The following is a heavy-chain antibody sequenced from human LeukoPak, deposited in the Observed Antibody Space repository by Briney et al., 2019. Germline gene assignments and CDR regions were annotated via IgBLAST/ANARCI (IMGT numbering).Heavy chain of an antibody. CDR3: ARDLDYGGNPYYYGMDV. J-gene: IGHJ6*02. Sequence: ASVKVSCKASGYTFTSYYMHWVRQAPGQGLEWMGIINPSGGSTSYAQKFQGRVTMTRDTSTGTVYMELSSLRSEDTAVYYCARDLDYGGNPYYYGMDVWGQGTTVTVSS. CDR2: INPSGGST. V-gene: IGHV1-46*01. D-gene: IGHD4-23*01. CDR1: GYTFTSYY.